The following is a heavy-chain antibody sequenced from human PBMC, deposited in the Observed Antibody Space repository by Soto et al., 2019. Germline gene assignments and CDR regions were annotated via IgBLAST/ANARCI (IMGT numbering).Heavy chain of an antibody. D-gene: IGHD6-6*01. CDR2: IYYRGNT. Sequence: SETLSLTCTGSGGSISSYDCSWIRQPPWKGLEWIGYIYYRGNTNYSPSLKSLVTISVDTSKNQFSLKLSSVTAEDTAVYYCARELYSSSYFDYWGQLTLFTVCS. CDR1: GGSISSYD. CDR3: ARELYSSSYFDY. V-gene: IGHV4-59*01. J-gene: IGHJ4*02.